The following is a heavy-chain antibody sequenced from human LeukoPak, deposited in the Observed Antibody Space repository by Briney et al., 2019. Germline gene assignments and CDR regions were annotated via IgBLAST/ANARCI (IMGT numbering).Heavy chain of an antibody. D-gene: IGHD2-2*01. J-gene: IGHJ5*02. CDR1: GGSFSGYY. Sequence: SSETLSLTCAVYGGSFSGYYWSWIRQPPGKWLEWIGEINHSGSTNYNPSLKSRVTISVDTSKNQFSLKLSSVTAADTAVYYCARGLFIVVVPAASRWFDPWGQGTLVTVSS. V-gene: IGHV4-34*01. CDR3: ARGLFIVVVPAASRWFDP. CDR2: INHSGST.